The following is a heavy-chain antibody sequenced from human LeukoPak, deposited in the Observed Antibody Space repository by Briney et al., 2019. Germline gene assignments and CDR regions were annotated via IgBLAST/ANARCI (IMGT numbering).Heavy chain of an antibody. CDR3: AKDRWELPTAFDY. J-gene: IGHJ4*02. V-gene: IGHV3-23*01. CDR2: ISGSGGST. CDR1: GFTFSSYA. Sequence: GGSLRLSCAVSGFTFSSYAMSWVRQAPGKGLEWVSAISGSGGSTYYADSVKGRFTISRDNSKNTLYLQMNSLRAEDTAVYYCAKDRWELPTAFDYWGQGTLVTVSS. D-gene: IGHD1-26*01.